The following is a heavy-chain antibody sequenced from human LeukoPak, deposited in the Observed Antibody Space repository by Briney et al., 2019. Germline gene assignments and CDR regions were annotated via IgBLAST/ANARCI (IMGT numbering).Heavy chain of an antibody. D-gene: IGHD2-21*01. CDR2: IIHSGRT. Sequence: SETLSLTCAVYGGSFSGYYWSWSLQPPRKGLEWIGEIIHSGRTNYNSSLKSRVTISVATSKNQFSLKLSSVTAADTAVYYCARAVLASYYYYYYMDVWGKGTTVTVSS. V-gene: IGHV4-34*12. CDR3: ARAVLASYYYYYYMDV. J-gene: IGHJ6*03. CDR1: GGSFSGYY.